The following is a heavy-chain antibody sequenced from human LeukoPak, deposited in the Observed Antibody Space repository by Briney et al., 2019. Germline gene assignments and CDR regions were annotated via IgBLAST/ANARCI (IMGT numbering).Heavy chain of an antibody. V-gene: IGHV3-21*05. D-gene: IGHD6-13*01. J-gene: IGHJ4*02. CDR1: GFTSTSYA. CDR3: AREEGYSFDY. CDR2: ISSSSSYT. Sequence: GGSLRLSCAASGFTSTSYATSSVRQAPGKGLEWVSYISSSSSYTNYADSVKGRFTISRGNAKNSLYVQMNSLRAEDTAVYYCAREEGYSFDYWGQGNLVTVSS.